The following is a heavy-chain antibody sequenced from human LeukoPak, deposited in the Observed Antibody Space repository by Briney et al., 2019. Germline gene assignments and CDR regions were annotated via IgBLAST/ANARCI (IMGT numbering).Heavy chain of an antibody. CDR1: GFTGFTFSSYG. J-gene: IGHJ3*02. CDR3: AKVSLNMVNDAFDI. Sequence: PGGSLRLSCAASGFTGFTFSSYGMSWVRQAPGKGLEWVSAISGSGGSTYYADSVKGRFTISRDNSKNTLYLQMNSLRAEDTAMYYCAKVSLNMVNDAFDIWGQGTMVSVSS. CDR2: ISGSGGST. D-gene: IGHD4/OR15-4a*01. V-gene: IGHV3-23*01.